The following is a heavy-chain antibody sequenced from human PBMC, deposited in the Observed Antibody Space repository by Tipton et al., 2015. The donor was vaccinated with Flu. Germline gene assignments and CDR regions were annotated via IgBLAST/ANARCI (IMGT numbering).Heavy chain of an antibody. CDR3: ARGDVEGYYFYYMDV. J-gene: IGHJ6*03. D-gene: IGHD3-3*01. CDR2: ISGSGGST. CDR1: GFTFSSYA. V-gene: IGHV3-23*01. Sequence: GSLRLSCAASGFTFSSYAMSWVRQAPGKGLEWVSAISGSGGSTYYADSVKGRFTISRDNAKNSLYLQMNSLRAEDTAVYYCARGDVEGYYFYYMDVWAKGTTVTVSS.